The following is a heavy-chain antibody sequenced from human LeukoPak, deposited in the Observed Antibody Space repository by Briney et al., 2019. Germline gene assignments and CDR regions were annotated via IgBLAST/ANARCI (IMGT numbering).Heavy chain of an antibody. J-gene: IGHJ5*02. CDR2: IYYSGST. CDR3: ARAGGSSGWYENWFDP. Sequence: SETLSLTCAVYGGSFSGYYWSWIRQPPGKGLEWIGYIYYSGSTNYNPSLKSRVTISVDTSKNQFSLKLSSVTAADTAVYYCARAGGSSGWYENWFDPWGQGTLATVSS. D-gene: IGHD6-19*01. V-gene: IGHV4-59*01. CDR1: GGSFSGYY.